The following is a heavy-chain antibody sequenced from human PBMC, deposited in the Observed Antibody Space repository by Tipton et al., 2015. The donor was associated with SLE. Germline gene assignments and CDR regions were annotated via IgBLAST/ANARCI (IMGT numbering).Heavy chain of an antibody. D-gene: IGHD7-27*01. V-gene: IGHV4-4*02. CDR2: FHYGGSA. CDR3: ARHAPATGERAFDI. J-gene: IGHJ3*02. CDR1: GGSITSGNW. Sequence: TLSLTCAVSGGSITSGNWWTWVRQTPGKGLEWIGSFHYGGSADYNPSLKSRVFVAVDTSPNQLSLSLRSVIAADTAVYYCARHAPATGERAFDIWGQGTKVTVSS.